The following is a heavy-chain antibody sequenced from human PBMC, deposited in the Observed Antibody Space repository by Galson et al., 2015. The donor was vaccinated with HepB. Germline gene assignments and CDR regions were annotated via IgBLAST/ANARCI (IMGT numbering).Heavy chain of an antibody. CDR2: ISAYNGNT. D-gene: IGHD2-2*02. Sequence: QSGAEVKKPGASVKVSCRASGYTFTSYGISWVRQAPGQGLEWMGWISAYNGNTNYAQKLQGRVTMTTDTSTSTAYMELRSLRSDDTAVYYCTRHEGIPGWRCSSTSCYRTDASDIWGQGTMVTVSS. J-gene: IGHJ3*02. V-gene: IGHV1-18*01. CDR3: TRHEGIPGWRCSSTSCYRTDASDI. CDR1: GYTFTSYG.